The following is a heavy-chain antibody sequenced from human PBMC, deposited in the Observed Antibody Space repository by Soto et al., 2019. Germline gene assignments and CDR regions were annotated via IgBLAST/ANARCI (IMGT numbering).Heavy chain of an antibody. Sequence: PSETLSLTCTVSGGSVSSGSYYWSCVRQPPGKGLEWIGYIYYSGSTNYNPSLKSRVTISVDTSKNQFSLKLSSVTAADTAVYYCARDYYDSSGYYYDYWGQGTLVTVSS. J-gene: IGHJ4*02. CDR1: GGSVSSGSYY. CDR2: IYYSGST. CDR3: ARDYYDSSGYYYDY. D-gene: IGHD3-22*01. V-gene: IGHV4-61*01.